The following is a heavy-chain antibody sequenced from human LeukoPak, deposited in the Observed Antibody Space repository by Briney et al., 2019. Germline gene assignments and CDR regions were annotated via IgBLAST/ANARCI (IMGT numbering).Heavy chain of an antibody. D-gene: IGHD2-2*01. J-gene: IGHJ4*03. CDR2: IYYSGSI. CDR1: GVSISSYY. CDR3: ARRGYCSSTSCWFGYFDY. Sequence: SETLSLTCTVSGVSISSYYWSWIQQPPGKGLEWIGDIYYSGSINYNPSLKSRVTISVDSSKTQFSPKLSSVTAADTAVYYCARRGYCSSTSCWFGYFDYWGQGTLVTVST. V-gene: IGHV4-59*01.